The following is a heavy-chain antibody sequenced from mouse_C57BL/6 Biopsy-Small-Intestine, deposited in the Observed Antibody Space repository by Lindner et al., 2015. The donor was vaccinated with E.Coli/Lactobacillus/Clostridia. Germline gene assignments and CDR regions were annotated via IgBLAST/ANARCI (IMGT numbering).Heavy chain of an antibody. V-gene: IGHV1-39*01. D-gene: IGHD1-1*01. CDR3: ARRGYYTSSSYYAMDY. J-gene: IGHJ4*01. CDR2: IIPNYGTT. CDR1: GYSFTDYN. Sequence: VQLQESGPELVKPGASVKISCKASGYSFTDYNMNWVKQSNEKSLEWIGDIIPNYGTTSYNQNFKGKATLTVDLSSSTAYMQLNSLTSEDSAVYYCARRGYYTSSSYYAMDYWGQGTSVTVSS.